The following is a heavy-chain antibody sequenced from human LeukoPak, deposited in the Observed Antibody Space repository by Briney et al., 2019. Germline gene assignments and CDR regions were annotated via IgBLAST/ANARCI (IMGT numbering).Heavy chain of an antibody. Sequence: GGSLRLSCAASGFTFGSYGMHWVRQAPGKGLEWVAVIWYDGSKQFYTDSVKGRFTISRDNSRNTLTLQMDSLRAEDTAMYYCARYRSGNWDYWGQGTLVTVSS. V-gene: IGHV3-33*01. CDR2: IWYDGSKQ. J-gene: IGHJ4*02. D-gene: IGHD1-14*01. CDR3: ARYRSGNWDY. CDR1: GFTFGSYG.